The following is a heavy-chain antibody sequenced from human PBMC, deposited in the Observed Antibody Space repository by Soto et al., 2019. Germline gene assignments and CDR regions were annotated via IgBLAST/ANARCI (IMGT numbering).Heavy chain of an antibody. Sequence: GGSLRLSCAAPGFTFSTHSMNWVRQAPGKGLEWISYITSSGVTMYADSVKGRFTISRDNAKNSLYLQMNSLGVDDTAVYFCVGEVGFQLIYWGQGTLVTVSS. CDR2: ITSSGVTM. D-gene: IGHD2-2*01. CDR3: VGEVGFQLIY. J-gene: IGHJ4*02. CDR1: GFTFSTHS. V-gene: IGHV3-48*01.